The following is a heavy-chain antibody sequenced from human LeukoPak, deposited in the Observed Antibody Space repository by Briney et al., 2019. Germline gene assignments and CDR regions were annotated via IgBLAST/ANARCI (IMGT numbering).Heavy chain of an antibody. CDR2: ISSSSSYI. CDR1: GFTFSSYS. D-gene: IGHD3-22*01. Sequence: GGSLRLSCAASGFTFSSYSMNWVRQAPGKGLEWVSSISSSSSYIYYADSVKGRFTISRDNAKNSLYLQMNSLRAEDTAVYYCARDRNYYDSSGYYPAWFDPWDQGTLVTVSS. V-gene: IGHV3-21*01. J-gene: IGHJ5*02. CDR3: ARDRNYYDSSGYYPAWFDP.